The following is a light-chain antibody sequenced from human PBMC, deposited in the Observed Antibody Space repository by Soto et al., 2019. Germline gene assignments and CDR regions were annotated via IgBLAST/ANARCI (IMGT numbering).Light chain of an antibody. J-gene: IGKJ1*01. CDR1: QSVGIN. CDR2: GAS. CDR3: QQYNDWPRT. Sequence: ERLMTQSPATLCVSPGERPTLSCRASQSVGINVAWYQQKPGQAPRLLIYGASTRATGSTDRFSASGSATEFTLTISSLQSEDFAVYYCQQYNDWPRTVGPGTQVDIK. V-gene: IGKV3-15*01.